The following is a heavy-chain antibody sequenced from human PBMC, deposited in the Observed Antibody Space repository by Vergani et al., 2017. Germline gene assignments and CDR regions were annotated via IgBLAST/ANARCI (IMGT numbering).Heavy chain of an antibody. CDR2: INHSGST. J-gene: IGHJ4*02. V-gene: IGHV4-34*01. CDR3: ARRIAAAGP. Sequence: QVQLQQWGAGLLKPSETLSLTCAVHGGSFSGYYWSWIRQPPGKGLEWIGEINHSGSTNYNPSLKSRVTISVDTSKNQLSLKLSSVTAADTAVYYCARRIAAAGPWGQGTLVTVSS. CDR1: GGSFSGYY. D-gene: IGHD6-13*01.